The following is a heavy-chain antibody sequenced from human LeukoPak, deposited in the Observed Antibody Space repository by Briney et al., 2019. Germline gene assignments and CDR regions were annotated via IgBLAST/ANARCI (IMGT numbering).Heavy chain of an antibody. CDR3: ARDPSLGRDWRRYTDV. Sequence: QSGGSLRLSCAVSGFNFNSFAMNWVRRAPGKGLEWVSYLSASSTAIDYADSVRGRFTVSRDNAKNSLYLQMNSLRDEDTAVYYCARDPSLGRDWRRYTDVWGKGTTVILSS. V-gene: IGHV3-48*02. D-gene: IGHD5-24*01. J-gene: IGHJ6*03. CDR2: LSASSTAI. CDR1: GFNFNSFA.